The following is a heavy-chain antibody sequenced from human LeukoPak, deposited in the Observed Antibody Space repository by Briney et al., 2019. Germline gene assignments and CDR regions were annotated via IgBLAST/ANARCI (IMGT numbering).Heavy chain of an antibody. CDR1: GFTFSSYA. V-gene: IGHV3-23*01. CDR3: ARKLGYCSGGSCYLCDY. Sequence: PGGSLRLSCAASGFTFSSYAMSWVRQAPGKGLEWVSAISGSGGSTYYADSVKGRFTISRDNSKNTLYLQMNSLRVEDTAVYYCARKLGYCSGGSCYLCDYWGQGTLVTVSS. D-gene: IGHD2-15*01. CDR2: ISGSGGST. J-gene: IGHJ4*02.